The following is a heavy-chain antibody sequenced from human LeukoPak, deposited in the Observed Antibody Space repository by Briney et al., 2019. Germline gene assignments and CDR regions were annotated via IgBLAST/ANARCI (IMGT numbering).Heavy chain of an antibody. Sequence: GRSLRLSCAASGFTFSSYAMSWVRQAPGRGLEWVSAISGSGGSTYYADSVKGRFTISRDNSKNTLYLQMNSLRAEDTAVYYCAKDNSPLYYYYGMDVWGQGTTVTVSS. J-gene: IGHJ6*02. D-gene: IGHD2/OR15-2a*01. CDR2: ISGSGGST. CDR1: GFTFSSYA. V-gene: IGHV3-23*01. CDR3: AKDNSPLYYYYGMDV.